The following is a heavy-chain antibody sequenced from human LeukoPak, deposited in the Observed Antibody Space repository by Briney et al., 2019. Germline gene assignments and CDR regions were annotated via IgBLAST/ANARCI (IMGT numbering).Heavy chain of an antibody. CDR2: IYHSGST. V-gene: IGHV4-30-2*01. CDR1: GGSISSGGYS. D-gene: IGHD3-22*01. CDR3: ARSRDSSGYYPGVEYFQH. J-gene: IGHJ1*01. Sequence: PSQTLSLTCAVSGGSISSGGYSWSWIRQPPGKGLEWIGYIYHSGSTYYNPSLKSRVTISVDRSKNQFSLKLSSVTAADTAVYYCARSRDSSGYYPGVEYFQHWGQGTLVTVSS.